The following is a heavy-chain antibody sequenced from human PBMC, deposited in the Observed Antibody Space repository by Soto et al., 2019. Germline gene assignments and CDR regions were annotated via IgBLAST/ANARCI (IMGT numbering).Heavy chain of an antibody. Sequence: QITLKESGPTLVQPTQTLTLTCSFSGFSLSTSGVGVGWIRQPPGKAPEWLALIYWDDDKRYSPSLKSRLTITKDTSKNQVVLTRTNMDPVDTATYYCAHRQVDCIGTSCWRWFDPWGQGTLVTVSS. V-gene: IGHV2-5*02. J-gene: IGHJ5*02. CDR3: AHRQVDCIGTSCWRWFDP. CDR2: IYWDDDK. D-gene: IGHD2-2*01. CDR1: GFSLSTSGVG.